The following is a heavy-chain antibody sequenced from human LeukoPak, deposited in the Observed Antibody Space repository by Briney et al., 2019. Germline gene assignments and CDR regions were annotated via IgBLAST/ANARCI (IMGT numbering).Heavy chain of an antibody. V-gene: IGHV1-18*01. CDR1: GYTFTSYG. CDR3: ARTINWNDAIDYSDY. Sequence: ASVKVSCKASGYTFTSYGISWVRQAPGQGLEWMGWISAYNGNTNYAQKLQGRVTMTTDTSTSTAYMELRSLRSDDTAVYYCARTINWNDAIDYSDYWGQGTLVTVSS. J-gene: IGHJ4*02. CDR2: ISAYNGNT. D-gene: IGHD1-20*01.